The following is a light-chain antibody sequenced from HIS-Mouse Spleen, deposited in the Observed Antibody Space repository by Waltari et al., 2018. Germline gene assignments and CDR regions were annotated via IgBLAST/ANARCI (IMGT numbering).Light chain of an antibody. V-gene: IGLV2-8*01. CDR3: SSYAGSSNFV. Sequence: QPALTQPPYASGPPGQSVTISFTRTSSYGVGNYSVSWYQQHPGKAPKLMIYEVSKRPSGVPDRFSGSKSGNTASLTVSGLQAEDEADYYCSSYAGSSNFVFGGGTKLTVL. CDR1: SSYGVGNYS. CDR2: EVS. J-gene: IGLJ2*01.